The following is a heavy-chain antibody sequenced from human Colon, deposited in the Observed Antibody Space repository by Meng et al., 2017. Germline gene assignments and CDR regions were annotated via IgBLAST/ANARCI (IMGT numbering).Heavy chain of an antibody. J-gene: IGHJ4*02. V-gene: IGHV1-18*01. Sequence: ASVKVSCKASGYTFTSYGISWVRQAPGQGLEWMGWISAYNGNTVYAQKLQGRVTMTTDTSTNTAYMELRGLRSDDTALYYCARADPGSLSGSYLGAYFDYWGQGTLVTVSS. CDR1: GYTFTSYG. CDR3: ARADPGSLSGSYLGAYFDY. D-gene: IGHD1-26*01. CDR2: ISAYNGNT.